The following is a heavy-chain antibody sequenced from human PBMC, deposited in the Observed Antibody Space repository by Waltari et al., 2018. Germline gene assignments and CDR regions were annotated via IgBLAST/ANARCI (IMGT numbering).Heavy chain of an antibody. CDR3: ARGDIVATIEDAFDY. J-gene: IGHJ4*02. D-gene: IGHD5-12*01. CDR1: GFTFSSYS. CDR2: ISSSSSYI. V-gene: IGHV3-21*01. Sequence: EVQLVESGGGLVKPGGSLRLSCAASGFTFSSYSMNWVRRAPGKGLEWVSSISSSSSYIYYADSVKGRFTISRDNAKNSLYLQMNSLRAEDTAVYYCARGDIVATIEDAFDYWGQGTLVTVSS.